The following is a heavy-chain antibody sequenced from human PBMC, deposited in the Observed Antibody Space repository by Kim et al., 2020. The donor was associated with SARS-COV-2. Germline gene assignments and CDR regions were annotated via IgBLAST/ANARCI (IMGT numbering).Heavy chain of an antibody. D-gene: IGHD3-10*01. Sequence: ASVKVSFNASGSPFPLSCLLCVLPSPGPGLEWMGWISAYPGNTHYAQQLPGRVPMTTDPSPSTAYMELRSLRSDDTAVYYCARDSPTMVVDYWGQGTLVTVSS. CDR3: ARDSPTMVVDY. CDR2: ISAYPGNT. J-gene: IGHJ4*02. CDR1: GSPFPLSC. V-gene: IGHV1-18*04.